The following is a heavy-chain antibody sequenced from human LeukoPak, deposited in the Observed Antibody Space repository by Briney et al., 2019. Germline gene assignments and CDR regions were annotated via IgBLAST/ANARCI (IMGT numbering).Heavy chain of an antibody. CDR2: IGGSGGST. Sequence: GGSLRLSCAASGFTFSTYAMSWVRQAPGKGLEWVSAIGGSGGSTYYADSVKGRFTISRDNSKNTIYLQMNSLRAEDTAIYYCAKRSSTSSGYFDFWGRGTLVTVSS. CDR3: AKRSSTSSGYFDF. J-gene: IGHJ4*02. V-gene: IGHV3-23*01. D-gene: IGHD3-22*01. CDR1: GFTFSTYA.